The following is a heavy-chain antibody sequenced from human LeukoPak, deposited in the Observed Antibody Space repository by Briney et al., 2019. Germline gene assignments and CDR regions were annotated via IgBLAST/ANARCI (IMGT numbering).Heavy chain of an antibody. V-gene: IGHV1-18*01. CDR1: GYTFTIYG. Sequence: ASVTVSFTASGYTFTIYGITWVRQALGQGLEWMGWISAYNGHINYTQKLQGRVTIPTDTSTSTAYMDLRRLRSDDTAVYYCARVVSAARSPDYFYYMDVWGQGTMVTISS. CDR3: ARVVSAARSPDYFYYMDV. D-gene: IGHD6-6*01. J-gene: IGHJ6*03. CDR2: ISAYNGHI.